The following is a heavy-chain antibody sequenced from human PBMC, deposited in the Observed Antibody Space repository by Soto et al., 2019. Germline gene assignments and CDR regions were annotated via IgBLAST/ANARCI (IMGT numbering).Heavy chain of an antibody. J-gene: IGHJ3*02. CDR1: GYSFTTHW. Sequence: GASLKISCQGSGYSFTTHWIGWVRQMPGKGLEWMGIIYPGDSDTRYSPSFQGQVTISADKSISTAYLQWSSLKASDTAMYYCASSNVGYYDSSGRDAFDIWGQGTMVTVSS. V-gene: IGHV5-51*01. CDR2: IYPGDSDT. D-gene: IGHD3-22*01. CDR3: ASSNVGYYDSSGRDAFDI.